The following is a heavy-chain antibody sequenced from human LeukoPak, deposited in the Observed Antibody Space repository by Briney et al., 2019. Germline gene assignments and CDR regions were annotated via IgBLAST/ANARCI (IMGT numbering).Heavy chain of an antibody. J-gene: IGHJ3*02. CDR1: GGTFSSYA. D-gene: IGHD3-3*01. V-gene: IGHV1-69*04. CDR3: ARARSGPDAFDI. Sequence: ASVKVSCKASGGTFSSYAISWVRPAPGQGLEWMGRIIPILGIANYAQKFQGRVTITADKSTSTAYMELSSLRSEDTAVYYCARARSGPDAFDIWGQGTMVTVSS. CDR2: IIPILGIA.